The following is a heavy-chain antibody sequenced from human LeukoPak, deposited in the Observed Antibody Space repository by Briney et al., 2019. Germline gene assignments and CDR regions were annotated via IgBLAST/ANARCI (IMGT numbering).Heavy chain of an antibody. CDR1: GFTFSSYG. V-gene: IGHV3-23*01. CDR3: AHGAMYQLDY. J-gene: IGHJ4*02. D-gene: IGHD2-2*01. CDR2: ISGSGGST. Sequence: PGGSLRLSCAASGFTFSSYGMSWVRQAPGKGLEWVSAISGSGGSTYYADSVKGRFTISGDNSRNTLFLQMSSLRAEDTAVYYCAHGAMYQLDYWGQGTLVTISS.